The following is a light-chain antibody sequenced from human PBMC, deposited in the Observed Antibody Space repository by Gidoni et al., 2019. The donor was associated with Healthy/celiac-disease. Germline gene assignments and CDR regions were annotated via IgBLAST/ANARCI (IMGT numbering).Light chain of an antibody. CDR1: QSVSSSY. CDR3: QQYGPWT. Sequence: EIVLMQSPGTLSLSPGERATLSCRASQSVSSSYLAWYQQKPGQAPRLLIYGASSRATGIPDRFSGSGSGTDFTLTISRLEPEDFAVYYCQQYGPWTFGQGTKVEIK. J-gene: IGKJ1*01. V-gene: IGKV3-20*01. CDR2: GAS.